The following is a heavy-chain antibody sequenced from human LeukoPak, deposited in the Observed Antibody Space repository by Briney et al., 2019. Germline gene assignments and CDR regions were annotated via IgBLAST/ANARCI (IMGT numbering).Heavy chain of an antibody. CDR1: GFAFDEHG. D-gene: IGHD2-2*01. Sequence: RPGGSLRLSCTASGFAFDEHGMSWVRQVPGKGLEWVSGINWSGGSTGYADPLRGRFTISRDNAKNSLYLQMDSLRAEDTALYYCARAPITSPFYFDYWGQGTLVTVSS. CDR2: INWSGGST. CDR3: ARAPITSPFYFDY. J-gene: IGHJ4*02. V-gene: IGHV3-20*04.